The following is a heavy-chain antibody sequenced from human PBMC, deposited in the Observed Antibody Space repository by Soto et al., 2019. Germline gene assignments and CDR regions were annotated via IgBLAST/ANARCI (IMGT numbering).Heavy chain of an antibody. Sequence: VGSLRLSCAASGFTFSSYGMHWVRQAPGKGLEWVAVISYDGSNKYYADSVKGRFTISRDNSKNTLYLQMNSLRAEDTAVYYCAKAVGTMIVPADYWGQGTLVTVSS. J-gene: IGHJ4*02. D-gene: IGHD3-22*01. CDR3: AKAVGTMIVPADY. CDR2: ISYDGSNK. CDR1: GFTFSSYG. V-gene: IGHV3-30*18.